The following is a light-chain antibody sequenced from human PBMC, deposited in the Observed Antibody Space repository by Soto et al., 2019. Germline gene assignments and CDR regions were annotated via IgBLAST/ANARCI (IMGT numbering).Light chain of an antibody. CDR1: SSNIGNDF. CDR2: EVS. Sequence: QSVLTQPPSASGTPGQRITISCSGGSSNIGNDFVYWYQQLPGTAPKLMIYEVSKRPSGVPDRFSGSKSGNTASLTVSGLQAEDEADYYCSSYGGRYNYVFGTGTKLTVL. V-gene: IGLV1-47*01. CDR3: SSYGGRYNYV. J-gene: IGLJ1*01.